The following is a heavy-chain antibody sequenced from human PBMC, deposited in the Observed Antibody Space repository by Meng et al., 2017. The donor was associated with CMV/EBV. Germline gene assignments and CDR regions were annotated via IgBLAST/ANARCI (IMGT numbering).Heavy chain of an antibody. D-gene: IGHD7-27*01. J-gene: IGHJ3*02. CDR1: GYTFTGYY. CDR2: INPNSGGT. CDR3: ARDLGDLDYWGPDAFDI. Sequence: ASVKVSCKASGYTFTGYYMHWVRQAPGQGLEWMGWINPNSGGTNYAQKFQGRVTMTRDTSISTAYMELSRLRSDDTAMYYCARDLGDLDYWGPDAFDIWGQGTMVTVSS. V-gene: IGHV1-2*02.